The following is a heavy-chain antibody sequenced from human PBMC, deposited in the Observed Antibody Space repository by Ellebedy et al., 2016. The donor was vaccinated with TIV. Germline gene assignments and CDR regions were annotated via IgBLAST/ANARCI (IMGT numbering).Heavy chain of an antibody. CDR3: ARDVYGDAFDI. Sequence: SETLSLXCNVSGGYLRTYYWSWIRQSPGKGLEWIGYIYYSGGTNYNPSFRSRVTISVDTSKNQFSLKLNSVTAADTAVYYCARDVYGDAFDIWGQGTMVTVSS. CDR1: GGYLRTYY. V-gene: IGHV4-59*01. CDR2: IYYSGGT. J-gene: IGHJ3*02. D-gene: IGHD2/OR15-2a*01.